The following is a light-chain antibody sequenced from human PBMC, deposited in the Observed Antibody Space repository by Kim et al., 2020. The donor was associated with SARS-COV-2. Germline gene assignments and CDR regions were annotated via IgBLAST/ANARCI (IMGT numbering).Light chain of an antibody. J-gene: IGKJ2*03. CDR3: QQYYSTPPS. CDR2: WAS. Sequence: RPTLNCKSSQTLLYNSNNKNYLAWYQQKPGQAPKLLIFWASIRESGVSDRFSGSGSETDFTLTISSLQAEDVAVYYCQQYYSTPPSFGQGTKLEI. V-gene: IGKV4-1*01. CDR1: QTLLYNSNNKNY.